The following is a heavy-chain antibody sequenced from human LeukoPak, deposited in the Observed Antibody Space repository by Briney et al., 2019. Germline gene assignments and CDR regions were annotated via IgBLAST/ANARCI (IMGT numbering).Heavy chain of an antibody. CDR3: ARGSSWGDY. J-gene: IGHJ4*02. CDR1: GFTFSNHW. Sequence: GGSLRLSCAAPGFTFSNHWMSWVRQAPGKGLEWVANIKQDGSDKNYVDTVKGRFTISRDNAKNSLYLQMNSLRAEDTAVYYCARGSSWGDYWGQGTLVTVSS. D-gene: IGHD6-13*01. CDR2: IKQDGSDK. V-gene: IGHV3-7*04.